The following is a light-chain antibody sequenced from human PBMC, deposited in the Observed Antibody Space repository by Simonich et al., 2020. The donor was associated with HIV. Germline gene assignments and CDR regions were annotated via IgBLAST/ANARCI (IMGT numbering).Light chain of an antibody. CDR2: LGS. J-gene: IGKJ4*01. Sequence: DIVVTQSPLSLPVSPGEPASISCRSSQPLLLSNGHSYLDWYLQKPGQSPQVLIYLGSQRASGVPDRFSGSGSGTDFTLKISRVEAEDVGVYYCMQALQTPLTFGGGTKVEIK. CDR3: MQALQTPLT. V-gene: IGKV2-28*01. CDR1: QPLLLSNGHSY.